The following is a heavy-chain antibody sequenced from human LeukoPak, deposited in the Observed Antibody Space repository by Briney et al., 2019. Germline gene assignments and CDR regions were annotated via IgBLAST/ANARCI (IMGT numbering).Heavy chain of an antibody. Sequence: GGSLRLSCAASGFTFNNYGMHWVRQAPGKGLEWVAFIRYDGSNKYYADSVKGRFTISRDNSRNTLYLQMNSLRAEDTAVYYCARRAGGYSHPYDYWGQGILVTVSS. V-gene: IGHV3-30*02. CDR1: GFTFNNYG. D-gene: IGHD4-23*01. CDR2: IRYDGSNK. CDR3: ARRAGGYSHPYDY. J-gene: IGHJ4*02.